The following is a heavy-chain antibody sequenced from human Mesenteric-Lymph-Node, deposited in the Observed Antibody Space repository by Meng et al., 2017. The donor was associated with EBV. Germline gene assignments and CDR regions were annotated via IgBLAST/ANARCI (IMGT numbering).Heavy chain of an antibody. D-gene: IGHD3-10*01. CDR2: IYYDGYT. CDR3: ARDRGADFLDY. Sequence: QLQLQESGPGLVTPXXXXXLTRSVSGDSISSGGYYWTWIRQPPGKGLEWIGYIYYDGYTYYDPSLKSRVTMSVDTSKNQFSLKLSSVTAADTAIYYCARDRGADFLDYWGQGTLVTVSS. V-gene: IGHV4-30-4*01. CDR1: GDSISSGGYY. J-gene: IGHJ4*02.